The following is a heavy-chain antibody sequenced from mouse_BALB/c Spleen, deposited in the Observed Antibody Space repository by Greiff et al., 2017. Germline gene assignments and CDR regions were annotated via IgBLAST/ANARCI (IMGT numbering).Heavy chain of an antibody. CDR2: ILPGSGST. V-gene: IGHV1-9*01. CDR1: GYTFSSYW. Sequence: QVQLQQSGAELMKPGASVKISCKATGYTFSSYWIEWVKQRPGHGLEWIGEILPGSGSTNYNEKFKGKATFTADTSSNTAYMQLSSLTSEDSAVYYCARRITTVALRGYFDYWGQGTTLTVSS. J-gene: IGHJ2*01. CDR3: ARRITTVALRGYFDY. D-gene: IGHD1-1*01.